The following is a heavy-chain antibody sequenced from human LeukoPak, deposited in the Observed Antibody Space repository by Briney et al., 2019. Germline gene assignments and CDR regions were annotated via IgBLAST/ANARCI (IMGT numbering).Heavy chain of an antibody. CDR3: ASSAIFGVVTHPAGFDY. CDR2: IYYSGST. V-gene: IGHV4-59*08. CDR1: GGSISSYY. Sequence: SETLSLTCTVSGGSISSYYWSWIRQPPGKGLEWIGYIYYSGSTNYNPSLKSRVTISVDTSKNQFSLKLSSVTAADTAVYYCASSAIFGVVTHPAGFDYWGQGTLVTVSS. J-gene: IGHJ4*02. D-gene: IGHD3-3*01.